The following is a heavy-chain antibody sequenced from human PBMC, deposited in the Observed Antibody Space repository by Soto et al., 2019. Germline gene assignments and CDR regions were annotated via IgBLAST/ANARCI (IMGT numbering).Heavy chain of an antibody. J-gene: IGHJ6*02. CDR3: ASGGRCSSTSCRTPNYYYYGMDV. V-gene: IGHV3-33*01. CDR1: GFTFSSYG. Sequence: GGSLRLSCAASGFTFSSYGMHWVRQAPGKGLEWVAVIWYDGSNKYYADSVKGRFTISRDNSKNTLYLQMNSLRAEDTAVYYCASGGRCSSTSCRTPNYYYYGMDVWGQGTTVTVSS. D-gene: IGHD2-2*01. CDR2: IWYDGSNK.